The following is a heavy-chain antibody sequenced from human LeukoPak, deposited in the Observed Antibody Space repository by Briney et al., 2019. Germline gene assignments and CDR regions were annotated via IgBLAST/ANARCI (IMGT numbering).Heavy chain of an antibody. V-gene: IGHV4-31*03. CDR1: GGSISSGGYY. D-gene: IGHD3-10*01. CDR2: IYYSGST. Sequence: SETLSLTCTVSGGSISSGGYYWSWIRQHPGKGLEWIGYIYYSGSTYYNPSLKSRVTISVDTSKNQFSLKLSSVTAADTAVYYCASVDYGSGSYLSYWGQGTLVTVSS. CDR3: ASVDYGSGSYLSY. J-gene: IGHJ4*02.